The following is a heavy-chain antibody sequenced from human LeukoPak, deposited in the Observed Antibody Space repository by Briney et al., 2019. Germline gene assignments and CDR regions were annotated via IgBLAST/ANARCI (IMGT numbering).Heavy chain of an antibody. J-gene: IGHJ4*02. D-gene: IGHD6-13*01. CDR3: ARALKKQQLVQGYYFDY. CDR2: ISGSGGST. V-gene: IGHV3-23*01. Sequence: GGSLRLSCAASGFTFSSYAMSWVRQAPGKGLEWVSAISGSGGSTYYADSVKGRFTISRDNAKNSLYLQMNSLRAEDTAVYYCARALKKQQLVQGYYFDYWGQGTLVTVSS. CDR1: GFTFSSYA.